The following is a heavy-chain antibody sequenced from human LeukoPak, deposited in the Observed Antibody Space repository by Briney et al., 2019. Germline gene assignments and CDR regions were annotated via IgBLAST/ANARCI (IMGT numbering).Heavy chain of an antibody. CDR3: ARGYYGSGSHCCHMDV. Sequence: KPSETLSLTCAVYVGSFSGYYWSWIRQPPGKGLEWIGEINHSGSTNYNSSLKSRVTISVDTSKNQFSLKLSSVTAADTAVYHCARGYYGSGSHCCHMDVWGKGTTITVS. CDR2: INHSGST. CDR1: VGSFSGYY. D-gene: IGHD3-10*01. J-gene: IGHJ6*03. V-gene: IGHV4-34*01.